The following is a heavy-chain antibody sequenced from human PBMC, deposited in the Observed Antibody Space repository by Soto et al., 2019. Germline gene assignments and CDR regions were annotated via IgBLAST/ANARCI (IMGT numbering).Heavy chain of an antibody. CDR3: AIAGQYYDASGYSN. Sequence: QVKLVQSGAEVKKPGASIKVSCKASGYSFATSGMTWVRQAPGQGLEWVGWISAYNGNSNYDQNLQDRVTMTTDTSTTTAYLELRNLRSDGSAGYYCAIAGQYYDASGYSNWGQGTLVTVSS. D-gene: IGHD3-22*01. J-gene: IGHJ4*02. V-gene: IGHV1-18*01. CDR2: ISAYNGNS. CDR1: GYSFATSG.